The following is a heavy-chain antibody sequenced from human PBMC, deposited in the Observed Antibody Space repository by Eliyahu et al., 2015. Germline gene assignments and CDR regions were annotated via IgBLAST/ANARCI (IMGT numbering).Heavy chain of an antibody. D-gene: IGHD1-26*01. CDR2: ISSSSSYI. CDR1: GFXFSSYS. Sequence: EVQLVESGGGLVKPGGSLXLXCXASGFXFSSYSMNWXRQAPGKGLEWVSSISSSSSYIYYADSVKGRFTISRDNAKNSLYLQMNSLRAEDTAVYYCARDEKGGSTSDYWGQGTLVTVSS. V-gene: IGHV3-21*01. J-gene: IGHJ4*02. CDR3: ARDEKGGSTSDY.